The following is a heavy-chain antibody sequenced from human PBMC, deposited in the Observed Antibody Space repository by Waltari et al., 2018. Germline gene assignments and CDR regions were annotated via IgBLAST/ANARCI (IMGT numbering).Heavy chain of an antibody. J-gene: IGHJ5*02. CDR1: GGSISSSSYY. V-gene: IGHV4-39*01. D-gene: IGHD6-19*01. CDR2: IYYSGST. CDR3: AVIAVADNWFDP. Sequence: QLQLQESGPGLVKPSETLSLTCTVSGGSISSSSYYWGLPRQPPGKGLEWIGSIYYSGSTYYNPSLKSRVTISVDTSKNQFSLKLSSVTAADTAVYYCAVIAVADNWFDPWGQGTLVTVSS.